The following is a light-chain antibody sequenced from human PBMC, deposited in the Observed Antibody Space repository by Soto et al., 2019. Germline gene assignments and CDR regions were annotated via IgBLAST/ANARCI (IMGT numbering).Light chain of an antibody. CDR3: SSYTSSSTLGV. Sequence: QSALTQPASVSGSPGQSIPISCPGPGSAVGAYNYVSWYQQHPGKAPKLMIYDVSDRPSGVSNRFSGSKSGNTASLTISGLQAEDEADYYCSSYTSSSTLGVFGTGTKVTVL. V-gene: IGLV2-14*01. CDR1: GSAVGAYNY. CDR2: DVS. J-gene: IGLJ1*01.